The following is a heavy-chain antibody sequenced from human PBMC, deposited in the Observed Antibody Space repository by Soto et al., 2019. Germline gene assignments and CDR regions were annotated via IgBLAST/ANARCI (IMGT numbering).Heavy chain of an antibody. CDR3: AKDGRVLRYFDWSQRDYGMDV. J-gene: IGHJ6*02. CDR1: GFTFSSYG. D-gene: IGHD3-9*01. Sequence: GGSLRLSCAASGFTFSSYGMHWFRQAPGKGLEWVAVISYDGSNKYYADSVKGRFTISRDNSKNTLYLQMNSLRAEDTAVYYCAKDGRVLRYFDWSQRDYGMDVWGQGTTVTVSS. CDR2: ISYDGSNK. V-gene: IGHV3-30*18.